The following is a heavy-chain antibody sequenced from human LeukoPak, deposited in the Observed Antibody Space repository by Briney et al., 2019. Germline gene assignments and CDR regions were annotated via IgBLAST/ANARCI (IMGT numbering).Heavy chain of an antibody. J-gene: IGHJ3*02. V-gene: IGHV3-30*04. CDR1: GFTFSSYA. CDR2: ISYDGSNK. Sequence: GRSLRLSCAASGFTFSSYAMHWVRQAPGKGLEWVAVISYDGSNKYYADSVKGRFTISRDNSKNTLYLQMNSLRAEDTAVYYCARYNWNSDAFDIWGQGTMVTVSS. CDR3: ARYNWNSDAFDI. D-gene: IGHD1-7*01.